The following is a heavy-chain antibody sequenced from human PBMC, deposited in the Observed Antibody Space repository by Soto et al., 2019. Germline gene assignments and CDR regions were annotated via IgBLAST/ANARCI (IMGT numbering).Heavy chain of an antibody. D-gene: IGHD2-2*01. CDR2: IYYSGST. CDR3: AREGCSSTSCPIDY. Sequence: KPSETLSLTCTVSGGSISSYYWSWIRQPPGKGLEWIGYIYYSGSTNYNPSLKSRVTISVDTSKNQFSLKLSSVTAADTAVYYCAREGCSSTSCPIDYWGQGTLVTVSS. V-gene: IGHV4-59*01. CDR1: GGSISSYY. J-gene: IGHJ4*02.